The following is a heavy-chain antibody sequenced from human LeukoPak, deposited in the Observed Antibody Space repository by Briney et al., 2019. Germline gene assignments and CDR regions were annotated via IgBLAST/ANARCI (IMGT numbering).Heavy chain of an antibody. J-gene: IGHJ4*02. CDR1: GYSISGGYY. D-gene: IGHD1-26*01. Sequence: KPSETLSLTCAVSGYSISGGYYWGWIRQPPGKGLEWIGSIYHSGSTYYNPSLKSRVTISVDTSKSQFSLKLSSVTAADTAVYYCARQYSGSYHVDYWGQGTLVTVSS. CDR2: IYHSGST. V-gene: IGHV4-38-2*01. CDR3: ARQYSGSYHVDY.